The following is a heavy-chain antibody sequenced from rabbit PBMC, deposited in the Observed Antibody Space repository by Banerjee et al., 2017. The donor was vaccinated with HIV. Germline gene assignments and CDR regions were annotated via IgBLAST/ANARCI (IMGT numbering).Heavy chain of an antibody. Sequence: QEQLEESGGDLVKPEGSLTLTCKASGFDFSSNAICWVRQAPGKGLEWIGTIYAGSSGSAYYASWVNGRFTISKTSSTTVTLQMTSLTAADTATYFCARDLAGVIGWNFGLWGQGTLVTVS. CDR1: GFDFSSNA. CDR3: ARDLAGVIGWNFGL. V-gene: IGHV1S45*01. J-gene: IGHJ6*01. CDR2: IYAGSSGSA. D-gene: IGHD4-1*01.